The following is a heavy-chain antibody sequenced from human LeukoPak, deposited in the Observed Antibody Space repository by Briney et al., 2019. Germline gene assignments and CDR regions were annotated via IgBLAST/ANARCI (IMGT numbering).Heavy chain of an antibody. J-gene: IGHJ3*02. CDR1: GFSFSSYS. CDR2: ISSSSTYI. V-gene: IGHV3-21*01. CDR3: ARSNYYDSRSWGFDI. D-gene: IGHD3-22*01. Sequence: GGSPRLSCAASGFSFSSYSMNWVRQAPGKGLEWVSSISSSSTYIYYADSVKGRFTISRDNAKNSLYLQMNSLRAEDTAVYYCARSNYYDSRSWGFDIWGQGTMVTVSS.